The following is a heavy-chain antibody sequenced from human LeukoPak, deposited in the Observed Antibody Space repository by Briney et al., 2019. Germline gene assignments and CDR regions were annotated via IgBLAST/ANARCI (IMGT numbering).Heavy chain of an antibody. J-gene: IGHJ4*02. V-gene: IGHV4-4*07. CDR3: ARADDYYGSGSYDY. D-gene: IGHD3-10*01. Sequence: KPSETLSLTCTVSGGSISSYYWSWIRQPAGKGLEWIGRIYTSGSTNYNPSLKSRVTMSVDTSKNQFSLKLSSVTAADTAVYYCARADDYYGSGSYDYWGQGTLVTVSS. CDR2: IYTSGST. CDR1: GGSISSYY.